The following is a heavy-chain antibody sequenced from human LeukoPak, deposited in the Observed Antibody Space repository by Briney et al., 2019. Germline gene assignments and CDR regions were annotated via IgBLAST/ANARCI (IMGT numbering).Heavy chain of an antibody. D-gene: IGHD3-22*01. Sequence: GGSLRLSCAASGFTFSDHYMRWIRQAPGKGLEWVSYISTSSSYIYYADSVKGRFTISRDNAKNSLYLQMNSLRAEDTAVYYCARRSSGYYYFDYWGQGTLVTVSS. CDR2: ISTSSSYI. J-gene: IGHJ4*02. CDR1: GFTFSDHY. V-gene: IGHV3-11*03. CDR3: ARRSSGYYYFDY.